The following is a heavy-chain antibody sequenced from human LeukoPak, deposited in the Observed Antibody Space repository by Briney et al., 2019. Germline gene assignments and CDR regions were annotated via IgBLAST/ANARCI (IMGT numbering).Heavy chain of an antibody. D-gene: IGHD6-13*01. CDR3: ASGGIAAAGGEVDTIDY. CDR1: GFNFRDYG. J-gene: IGHJ4*02. Sequence: GGSLRLSCEASGFNFRDYGMNWVRQAPGKGLEWVSYISGSGTTIYNADSVKGRFTISRDNAKNSLFLQMNSLRAEDTAVYYCASGGIAAAGGEVDTIDYWGQGTLVTVSS. V-gene: IGHV3-48*04. CDR2: ISGSGTTI.